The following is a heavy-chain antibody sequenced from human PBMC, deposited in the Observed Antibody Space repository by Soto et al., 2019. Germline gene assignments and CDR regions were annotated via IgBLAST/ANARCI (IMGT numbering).Heavy chain of an antibody. Sequence: EVQLLESGGGLVQPGGSLRLSCAASGFTFSTYAMNWVRQAPGKGLEWVSGIIGSGDSTYYADFVKGRFTVSRDNSTNTLYLQMNCLRAEVTAVFYCAKEGSSGWSFDYWGLGTLVTVSS. CDR3: AKEGSSGWSFDY. CDR2: IIGSGDST. CDR1: GFTFSTYA. J-gene: IGHJ4*02. V-gene: IGHV3-23*01. D-gene: IGHD6-19*01.